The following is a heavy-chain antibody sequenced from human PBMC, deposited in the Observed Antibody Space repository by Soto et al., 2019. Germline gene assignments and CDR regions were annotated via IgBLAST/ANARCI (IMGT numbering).Heavy chain of an antibody. Sequence: SETLSLTCTVSGGSISSGDYYWSWIRQPPGKGLEWIGYIYYSGSTYYNPSLKSRVTISVDTSKNQFSLKLSSVTAADTAVYYGATDFEAEYRFSGNQGATGFDYWGQGTLVTVSS. V-gene: IGHV4-30-4*01. CDR2: IYYSGST. D-gene: IGHD1-26*01. CDR3: ATDFEAEYRFSGNQGATGFDY. J-gene: IGHJ4*02. CDR1: GGSISSGDYY.